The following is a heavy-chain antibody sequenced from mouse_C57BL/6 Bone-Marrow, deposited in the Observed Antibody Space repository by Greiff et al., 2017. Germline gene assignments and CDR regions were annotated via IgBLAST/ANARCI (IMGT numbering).Heavy chain of an antibody. J-gene: IGHJ2*01. V-gene: IGHV1-15*01. D-gene: IGHD1-1*01. CDR1: GYTFTDYE. CDR2: IDPETGGT. Sequence: QVQLQQSGAELVMPGASVTLSCKASGYTFTDYEMHWVKQTPVHGLEWIGAIDPETGGTTYNQKFKGKAILTVDKSSSTAYMELRSLTSEDSAVYYCKVTTVVADYWGQGTTLTVSS. CDR3: KVTTVVADY.